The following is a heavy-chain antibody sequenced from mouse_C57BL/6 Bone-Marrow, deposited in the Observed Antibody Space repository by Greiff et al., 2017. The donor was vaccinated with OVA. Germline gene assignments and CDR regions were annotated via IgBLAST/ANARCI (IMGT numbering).Heavy chain of an antibody. CDR1: GFTFSSYG. CDR2: ISSGGSYT. Sequence: EVQLVESGGDLVKPGGSLKLSCAASGFTFSSYGMSWVRQTPDKRLEWVATISSGGSYTYYPDSVKGRFTISRDNAKNTLYLQMSSLKSEDTAMYYCARRGYGNPYYAMDYWGQGTSVTVSS. V-gene: IGHV5-6*01. D-gene: IGHD2-10*02. J-gene: IGHJ4*01. CDR3: ARRGYGNPYYAMDY.